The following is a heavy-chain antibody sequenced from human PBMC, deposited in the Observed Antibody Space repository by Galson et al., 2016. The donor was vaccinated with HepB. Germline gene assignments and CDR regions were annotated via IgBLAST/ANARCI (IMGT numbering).Heavy chain of an antibody. J-gene: IGHJ5*02. CDR2: ISAYTGNK. D-gene: IGHD3-3*01. CDR1: GYTFTSYG. V-gene: IGHV1-18*01. Sequence: SVKVSCKASGYTFTSYGITWVRQAPGQGLEWMGWISAYTGNKKNAQNLQGRVTMTTDTSTSTAYMELRNLRSDDTAVYFCARDLGFYTTGSVIGRFDPWGQGTLVTVSS. CDR3: ARDLGFYTTGSVIGRFDP.